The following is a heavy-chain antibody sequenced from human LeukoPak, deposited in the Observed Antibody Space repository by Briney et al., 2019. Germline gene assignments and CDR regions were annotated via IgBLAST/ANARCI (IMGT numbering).Heavy chain of an antibody. CDR1: GFTFSSYG. CDR3: ARRSGIAVAGAFDY. V-gene: IGHV3-30*03. D-gene: IGHD6-19*01. J-gene: IGHJ4*02. CDR2: ILYDGRTK. Sequence: GGSLRLSCAASGFTFSSYGMHWVRQAPGKGMEWVAVILYDGRTKYYADSVKGRFTISRDNSKNTLYIQMNSLRDEDTGVYYCARRSGIAVAGAFDYWGQGTLVTVSS.